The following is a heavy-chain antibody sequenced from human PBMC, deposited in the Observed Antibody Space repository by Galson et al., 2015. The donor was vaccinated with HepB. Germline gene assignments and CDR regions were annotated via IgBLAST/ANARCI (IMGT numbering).Heavy chain of an antibody. D-gene: IGHD3-3*01. Sequence: SLRLSCAASGFTLSSYAMHWVRQAPGKELEWVAVISYDGSNKYYADSVKGRFTISRDNSKNTLYLQMNSLRAEDTAVYYCARGYDFWSGLDYYMDVWGKGTTVTVSS. J-gene: IGHJ6*03. CDR2: ISYDGSNK. V-gene: IGHV3-30-3*01. CDR3: ARGYDFWSGLDYYMDV. CDR1: GFTLSSYA.